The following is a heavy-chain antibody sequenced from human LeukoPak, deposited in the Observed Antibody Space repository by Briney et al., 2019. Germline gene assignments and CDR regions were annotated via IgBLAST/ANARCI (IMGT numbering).Heavy chain of an antibody. D-gene: IGHD1-26*01. V-gene: IGHV3-30*02. Sequence: GGSRKLSCAASGFTFRNNGMHWVLQAPGKGLEWVTFIRYDGSNKYYADSVKGRFTISRDNSKNTLYLQMNSLRAEDTAVYYCAKDVSVEWEIVDYWGQGTLVTVSS. CDR2: IRYDGSNK. CDR1: GFTFRNNG. J-gene: IGHJ4*02. CDR3: AKDVSVEWEIVDY.